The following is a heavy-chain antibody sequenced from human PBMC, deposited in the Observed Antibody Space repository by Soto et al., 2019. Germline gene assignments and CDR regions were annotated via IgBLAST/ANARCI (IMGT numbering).Heavy chain of an antibody. V-gene: IGHV3-23*01. CDR1: GFTFSSYA. CDR3: AKGKGPTYSSSPWYYYYGMDV. CDR2: ISGSGGST. Sequence: GGSLRLSCAASGFTFSSYAMSWVRQAPGKGLEWVSAISGSGGSTYYADSVKGRFTISRDNSKNTLYLQMNSLRAEDTAVYYCAKGKGPTYSSSPWYYYYGMDVWGQGTTVTVSS. D-gene: IGHD6-6*01. J-gene: IGHJ6*02.